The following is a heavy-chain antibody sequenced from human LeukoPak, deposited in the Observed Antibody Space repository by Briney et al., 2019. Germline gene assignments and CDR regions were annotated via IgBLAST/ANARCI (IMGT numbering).Heavy chain of an antibody. CDR2: IYTSGST. V-gene: IGHV4-4*07. Sequence: SETLSLTCTVSGGSISSYYWSWIGQPAGKGLEWIGPIYTSGSTNYNPSLKSRVTISVDKSKNQFSLKLSSVTAADTAVYYCARRKDAFDIWGQGTMVTVSS. CDR1: GGSISSYY. CDR3: ARRKDAFDI. J-gene: IGHJ3*02.